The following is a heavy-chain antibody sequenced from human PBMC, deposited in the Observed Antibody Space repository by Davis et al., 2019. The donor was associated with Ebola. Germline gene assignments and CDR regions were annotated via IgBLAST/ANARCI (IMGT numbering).Heavy chain of an antibody. J-gene: IGHJ4*02. CDR3: ARGGGMLWWPPAY. CDR2: INDSGST. CDR1: GGSFSGYY. V-gene: IGHV4-34*01. D-gene: IGHD2-21*01. Sequence: SETLSLTCAVYGGSFSGYYWSWIRQPPGKGLQWIGEINDSGSTNYNPSLKSRVTISLDTSKNQPSLNLTSVTAADTAVYYCARGGGMLWWPPAYWGQGTLVTVSS.